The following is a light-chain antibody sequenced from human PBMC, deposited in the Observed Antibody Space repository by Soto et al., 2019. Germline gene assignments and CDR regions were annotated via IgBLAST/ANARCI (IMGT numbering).Light chain of an antibody. CDR1: SSDVGRYNY. CDR3: TSYTSISTLVV. V-gene: IGLV2-14*01. CDR2: EVT. J-gene: IGLJ2*01. Sequence: QSALTQPASVSGSPGQSVTISRTGTSSDVGRYNYVSWYQQHPGKAPKLIIYEVTTRPSGVSNRFSGSKSGNTASLTISGLQAEDEADYYCTSYTSISTLVVFGGGTKLTVL.